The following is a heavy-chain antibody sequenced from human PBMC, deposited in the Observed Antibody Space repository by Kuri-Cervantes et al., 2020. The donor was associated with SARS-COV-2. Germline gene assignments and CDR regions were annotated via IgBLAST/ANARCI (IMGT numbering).Heavy chain of an antibody. CDR3: ARDLGAAAGTSSAFYY. D-gene: IGHD6-13*01. V-gene: IGHV3-20*04. CDR1: GFTFDDYG. J-gene: IGHJ4*02. CDR2: INWNGGST. Sequence: LKFSCASSGFTFDDYGMRWVRQAPEKGLEWVFGINWNGGSTGSADSVKGRFTISRDNAKNFLYLQMNSLRAEDTALYYCARDLGAAAGTSSAFYYWGQGTLVTVSS.